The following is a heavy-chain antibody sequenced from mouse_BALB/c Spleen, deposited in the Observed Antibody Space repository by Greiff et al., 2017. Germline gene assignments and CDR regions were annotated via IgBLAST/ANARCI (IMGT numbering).Heavy chain of an antibody. V-gene: IGHV1S16*01. J-gene: IGHJ3*01. CDR3: TSYDYATFAY. CDR1: GYTFTSYY. Sequence: ESGAELVKPGASVKLSCKASGYTFTSYYMYWVKQRPGQGLEWIGEINPSNGGTNFNEKFKSKATLTVDKSSSTAYMQLSSLTSEDSAVYYCTSYDYATFAYWGQGTLVTVSA. D-gene: IGHD2-4*01. CDR2: INPSNGGT.